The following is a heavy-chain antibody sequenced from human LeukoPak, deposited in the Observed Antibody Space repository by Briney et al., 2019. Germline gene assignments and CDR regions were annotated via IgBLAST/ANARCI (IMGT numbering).Heavy chain of an antibody. V-gene: IGHV3-74*01. D-gene: IGHD4-17*01. CDR3: ARDEPTVTTGPPVGS. CDR1: GFTFETYW. Sequence: GGSLRLSCAASGFTFETYWMHWVRQAPGKGLEWVSCINGYGSITNYADSVKGRFTISRDNAKNTLYLQMNSLRVEDTAVYYCARDEPTVTTGPPVGSWGQGALVTVSS. J-gene: IGHJ4*02. CDR2: INGYGSIT.